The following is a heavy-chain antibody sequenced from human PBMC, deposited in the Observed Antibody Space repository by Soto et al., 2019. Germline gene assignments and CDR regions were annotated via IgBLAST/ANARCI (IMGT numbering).Heavy chain of an antibody. D-gene: IGHD6-13*01. CDR2: INPSGGST. J-gene: IGHJ6*02. Sequence: GASVKVSCKASGYTFTSYYMHWVRQAPGQGLEWMGIINPSGGSTSYAQKFQGRVTMTRDTPTSTVYMELSSLRSEDTAVYYCARVWKSSSSWSGMDVWXQGTTVTVSS. CDR3: ARVWKSSSSWSGMDV. V-gene: IGHV1-46*01. CDR1: GYTFTSYY.